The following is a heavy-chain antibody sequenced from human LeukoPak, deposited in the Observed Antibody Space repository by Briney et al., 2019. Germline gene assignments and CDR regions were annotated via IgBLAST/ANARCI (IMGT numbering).Heavy chain of an antibody. Sequence: GGSLRLSCAASGITFSEAWLSWLRQAPGKGLEWVGRIMSKSDGGTTDYAAPVKGRFTISRDDSTNTLYLQMNSLKIEDTAVYYCSSGTPVDYWGQGTLVTVSS. J-gene: IGHJ4*02. CDR2: IMSKSDGGTT. CDR3: SSGTPVDY. CDR1: GITFSEAW. D-gene: IGHD1-26*01. V-gene: IGHV3-15*01.